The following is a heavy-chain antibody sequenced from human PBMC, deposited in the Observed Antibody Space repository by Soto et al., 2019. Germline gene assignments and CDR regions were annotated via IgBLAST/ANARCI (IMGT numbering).Heavy chain of an antibody. J-gene: IGHJ4*02. V-gene: IGHV3-48*02. CDR2: ISSSSSTI. D-gene: IGHD3-22*01. Sequence: EVQLVESGGGLVQPGGSLRLSCAASGFTFSSYSMNWVRQAPGKGLEWVSYISSSSSTIYYADSVKGRFTISRDNAKNSLYLQMNSLRDEDTAVYYCARDDSSGYYCRLLGYWGQGTLVTVSS. CDR1: GFTFSSYS. CDR3: ARDDSSGYYCRLLGY.